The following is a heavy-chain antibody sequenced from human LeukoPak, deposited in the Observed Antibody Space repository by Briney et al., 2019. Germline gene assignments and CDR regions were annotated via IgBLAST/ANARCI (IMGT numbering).Heavy chain of an antibody. CDR2: ISSSSSYI. CDR1: GFTFSSYS. J-gene: IGHJ4*02. D-gene: IGHD3-3*01. Sequence: GGSLRLSCAASGFTFSSYSMNWVRQAPGKGLEWVSSISSSSSYIYYADSVKGRFTISRDNAKNPLYLQMNSLRAEDTAVYYCARADYYYDFWSGYYSWGQGTLVTVSS. V-gene: IGHV3-21*01. CDR3: ARADYYYDFWSGYYS.